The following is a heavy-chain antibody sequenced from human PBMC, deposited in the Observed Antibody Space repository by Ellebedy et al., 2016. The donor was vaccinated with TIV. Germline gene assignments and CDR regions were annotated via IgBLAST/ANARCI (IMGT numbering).Heavy chain of an antibody. J-gene: IGHJ4*02. D-gene: IGHD6-13*01. V-gene: IGHV3-30*18. CDR1: GFSFSSYG. CDR3: AKGPSRGAAAAKY. CDR2: ISYDGSNK. Sequence: GGSLRLXXAASGFSFSSYGMHWVRQAPGKGLEWVAVISYDGSNKYYADSVKGRFTISRDNSKNTVYLQMNSLRGEDTAVYYCAKGPSRGAAAAKYWGQGTLVTVSS.